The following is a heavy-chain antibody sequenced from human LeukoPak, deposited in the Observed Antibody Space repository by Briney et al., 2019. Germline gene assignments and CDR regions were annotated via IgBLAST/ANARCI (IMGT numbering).Heavy chain of an antibody. V-gene: IGHV4-59*01. CDR2: IFYSGST. CDR1: GGTIGNYY. J-gene: IGHJ4*02. CDR3: AREGYYGSEPYFDY. D-gene: IGHD3-10*01. Sequence: SETLSLTCTVSGGTIGNYYWNWIRQPPGNGLEWIGYIFYSGSTNYNPSLKSRVTISVDTSKNQFSLKLSSVTAADTAVYYCAREGYYGSEPYFDYWGQGTLVTVSS.